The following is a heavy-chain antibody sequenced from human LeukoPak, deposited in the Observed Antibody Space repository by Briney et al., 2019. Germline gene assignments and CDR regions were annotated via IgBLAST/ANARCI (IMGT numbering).Heavy chain of an antibody. J-gene: IGHJ4*02. CDR1: GGSISSSSAY. D-gene: IGHD5-18*01. CDR3: VSPRGFSYGYFDY. Sequence: SETLSLTCTVSGGSISSSSAYWGRIRHPPGKGLEWIGSIYYSKNTYYNPSLKSRVTISADTSKNQFSLTLGSVSATDTAVYYCVSPRGFSYGYFDYWGQGTLVTVSS. V-gene: IGHV4-39*01. CDR2: IYYSKNT.